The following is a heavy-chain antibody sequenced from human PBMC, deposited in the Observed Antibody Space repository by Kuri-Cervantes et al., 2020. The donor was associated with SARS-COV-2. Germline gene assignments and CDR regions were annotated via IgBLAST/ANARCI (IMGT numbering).Heavy chain of an antibody. CDR2: INPSGGST. CDR3: ARCQVTTEYDYHYAMDV. D-gene: IGHD4-17*01. J-gene: IGHJ6*02. Sequence: ASVKVSCKASGYTFTSYYMHWVRQAPGQGLEWMGIINPSGGSTSYAQKFQGRVTMTRDTSTTTAYLELISLRSEDTAVYYCARCQVTTEYDYHYAMDVWGQGTTVTVSS. V-gene: IGHV1-46*01. CDR1: GYTFTSYY.